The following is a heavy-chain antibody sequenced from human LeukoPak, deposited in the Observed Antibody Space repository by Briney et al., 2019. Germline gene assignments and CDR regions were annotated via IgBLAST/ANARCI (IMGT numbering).Heavy chain of an antibody. CDR1: GYTLTGYY. Sequence: GASVKVSCKASGYTLTGYYMHWVRQAPGQGLEWMGRINPNSGGTNYAQKFQGRVTMTRDTSISTAYMELSRLRSDDTAVYYCARSSGSYKYGMDVWGQGTTVTVSS. V-gene: IGHV1-2*06. CDR2: INPNSGGT. J-gene: IGHJ6*02. CDR3: ARSSGSYKYGMDV. D-gene: IGHD6-19*01.